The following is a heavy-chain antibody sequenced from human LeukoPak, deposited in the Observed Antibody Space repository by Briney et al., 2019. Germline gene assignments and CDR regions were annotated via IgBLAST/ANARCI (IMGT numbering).Heavy chain of an antibody. CDR3: ARELSGVAGYTYGRGIDY. CDR2: IKQDGSER. V-gene: IGHV3-7*01. J-gene: IGHJ4*02. D-gene: IGHD5-18*01. CDR1: GFTLSSYW. Sequence: PGGSLRLSCAASGFTLSSYWMSSVRQAPGKGLEWVANIKQDGSERYYVDCVNGRFTISRDNAKSSLYLQMNSLRAEDTGVYYCARELSGVAGYTYGRGIDYWGQGTLVTVSS.